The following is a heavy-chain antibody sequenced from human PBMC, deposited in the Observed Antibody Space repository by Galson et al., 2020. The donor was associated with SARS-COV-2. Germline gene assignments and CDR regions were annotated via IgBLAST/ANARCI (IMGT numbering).Heavy chain of an antibody. CDR2: ISSSSRTI. CDR1: GLTLSIYD. CDR3: ATDKIRGYSGYEDY. V-gene: IGHV3-48*04. J-gene: IGHJ4*02. Sequence: GESLKISCAASGLTLSIYDMHWVRQAPGKGLEWISYISSSSRTIYYADSVKGRFTISRDNAENSLFLEMNSLRAEDTAVYYCATDKIRGYSGYEDYWGQGTLVTVSS. D-gene: IGHD5-12*01.